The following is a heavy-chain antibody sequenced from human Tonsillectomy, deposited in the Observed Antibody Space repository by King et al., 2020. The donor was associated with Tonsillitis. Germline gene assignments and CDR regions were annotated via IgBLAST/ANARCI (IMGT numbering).Heavy chain of an antibody. V-gene: IGHV3-30-3*01. CDR1: VFSFSSYG. CDR2: ISYDGSNE. CDR3: ASRPAFEWEQGI. D-gene: IGHD1-26*01. J-gene: IGHJ4*02. Sequence: VQLVESGGGVVQPGRSLRLSCAASVFSFSSYGMEWVRQAPGKGLEWVAGISYDGSNELYADSVKGRFTISRDNSKKTLFLQMNSLRPEDTAVYYCASRPAFEWEQGIWGQGTLVTVSS.